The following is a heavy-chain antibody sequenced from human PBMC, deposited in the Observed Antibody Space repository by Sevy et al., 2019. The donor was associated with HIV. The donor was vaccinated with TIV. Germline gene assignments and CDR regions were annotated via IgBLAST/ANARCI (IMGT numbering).Heavy chain of an antibody. Sequence: GGSLRLSCAGSGFTFSDYDMHWVRQAPGKGLGWVAVMSHDGNYKNYADSVKVRFTISRDNFKNTLYLQMNSLRVEDTAIYFCARLFSCGGDCYYLDHWGQGALVTVSS. D-gene: IGHD2-21*02. J-gene: IGHJ4*02. CDR3: ARLFSCGGDCYYLDH. CDR1: GFTFSDYD. CDR2: MSHDGNYK. V-gene: IGHV3-30*04.